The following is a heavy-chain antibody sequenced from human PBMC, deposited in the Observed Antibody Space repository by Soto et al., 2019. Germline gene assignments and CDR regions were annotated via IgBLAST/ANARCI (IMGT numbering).Heavy chain of an antibody. V-gene: IGHV1-24*01. CDR1: GYTLTELS. CDR2: FDPEDGET. Sequence: ASVKVSCKVSGYTLTELSMHWVRQAPGKGLEWMGGFDPEDGETIYAQKFQGRVTMTEDTSTDTAYMELSSLRSEDTAVYYCATDVPRYFDRLWRLDYWGQGTLVTVSS. D-gene: IGHD3-9*01. CDR3: ATDVPRYFDRLWRLDY. J-gene: IGHJ4*02.